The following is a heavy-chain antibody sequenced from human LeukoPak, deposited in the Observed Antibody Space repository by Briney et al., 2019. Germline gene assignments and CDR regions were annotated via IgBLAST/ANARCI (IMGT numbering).Heavy chain of an antibody. V-gene: IGHV3-23*01. J-gene: IGHJ3*02. Sequence: GGSLRLSCAASRFSFSTYPMGGVRQAPGKGREWGSGISASGDVTFHADPVKGRFTISRDNSKNTLYLQMTSLRAEDTAEYYCAKSLFTSATGTGRAFHIWGQGTMVTVSS. CDR3: AKSLFTSATGTGRAFHI. CDR1: RFSFSTYP. D-gene: IGHD1-1*01. CDR2: ISASGDVT.